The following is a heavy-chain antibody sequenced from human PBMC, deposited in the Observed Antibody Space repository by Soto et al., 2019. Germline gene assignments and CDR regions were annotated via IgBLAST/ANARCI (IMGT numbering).Heavy chain of an antibody. CDR2: ISYDGSNK. CDR1: GFTFSSYA. J-gene: IGHJ6*02. Sequence: QVQLVESGGGVVQPGRSLSLSCAASGFTFSSYAMHWVRQAPGKGLEWVAVISYDGSNKYYADSVKGRFTISRDNSKNTLYLQMNSLRAEDTAVYYCARGNGITIFGVVKFRYYGMDVWGQGTTVTVSS. D-gene: IGHD3-3*01. CDR3: ARGNGITIFGVVKFRYYGMDV. V-gene: IGHV3-30-3*01.